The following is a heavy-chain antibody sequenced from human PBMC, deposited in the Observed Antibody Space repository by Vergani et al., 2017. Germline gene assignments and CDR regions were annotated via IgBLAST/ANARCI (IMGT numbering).Heavy chain of an antibody. Sequence: EGQLVESGGGLVKPGGSLRLSCAASEFTFSDVWMSWVRQAPGKGLEWVSVIYSGGSTYSADSVKGRFTISRHNSKNTLYLQMNSLRAEETAVYYCARDRVDIVATTTYYYYYYGMDVWSQGTTVTVSS. D-gene: IGHD5-12*01. CDR3: ARDRVDIVATTTYYYYYYGMDV. V-gene: IGHV3-53*04. J-gene: IGHJ6*02. CDR1: EFTFSDVW. CDR2: IYSGGST.